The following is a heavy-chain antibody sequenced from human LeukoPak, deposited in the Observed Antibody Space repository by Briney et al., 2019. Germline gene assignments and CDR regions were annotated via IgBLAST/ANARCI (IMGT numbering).Heavy chain of an antibody. CDR2: IYSGGKV. Sequence: QPGGSLRLSCAASGFTVSSTYMSWVRQAPGKGLEWVSVIYSGGKVYYIDSVKGRFTISRDTSKNTLYLQMNSLRVEDTAVYFCAGRHCSGGGCYFAGADPFDYWGQGTLVTVSS. CDR1: GFTVSSTY. D-gene: IGHD2-15*01. V-gene: IGHV3-53*01. CDR3: AGRHCSGGGCYFAGADPFDY. J-gene: IGHJ4*02.